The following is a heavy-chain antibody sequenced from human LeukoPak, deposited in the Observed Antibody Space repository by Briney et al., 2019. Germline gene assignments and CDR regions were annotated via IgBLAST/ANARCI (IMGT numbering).Heavy chain of an antibody. CDR2: IYYSGST. V-gene: IGHV4-30-4*08. J-gene: IGHJ4*02. CDR3: AREPRAAGDGYYFDY. Sequence: SETLSRTCTVSGGSISSGDYYWSWIRQPPGKGLEWIGYIYYSGSTYYNPSLKSRVTISVDTSKNQFSLKLSSVTAADTAVYYCAREPRAAGDGYYFDYWGQGTLVTVSS. D-gene: IGHD6-13*01. CDR1: GGSISSGDYY.